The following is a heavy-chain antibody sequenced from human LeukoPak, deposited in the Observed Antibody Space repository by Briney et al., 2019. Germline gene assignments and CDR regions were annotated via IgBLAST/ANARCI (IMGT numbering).Heavy chain of an antibody. V-gene: IGHV1-2*02. CDR3: AKGGYWPGSWFDP. CDR2: INPNSGGT. J-gene: IGHJ5*02. CDR1: GYTFTGYY. Sequence: ASVKVSCKASGYTFTGYYMHWVRQAPGQGLEWMGWINPNSGGTNYVQKFQGRVTMTRDTSISTAYMELSRLRSDDTAVYYCAKGGYWPGSWFDPWGQGTLVTVSS. D-gene: IGHD2-2*03.